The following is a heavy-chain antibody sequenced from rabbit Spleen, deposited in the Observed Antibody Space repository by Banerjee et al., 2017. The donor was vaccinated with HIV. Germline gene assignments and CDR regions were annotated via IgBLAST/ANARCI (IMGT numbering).Heavy chain of an antibody. CDR1: GFDFSSYY. J-gene: IGHJ4*01. CDR3: ARNAGYAGYGYSTLDL. Sequence: QLKESGGGLVQPGGSLKLSCKASGFDFSSYYLSWVRQAPGKGLEWTGYIDPVFGNTYYASWVNGRFTISSDNAQNTVDLQMNSLTAADTATYFCARNAGYAGYGYSTLDLWGPGTLVTVS. D-gene: IGHD8-1*01. CDR2: IDPVFGNT. V-gene: IGHV1S7*01.